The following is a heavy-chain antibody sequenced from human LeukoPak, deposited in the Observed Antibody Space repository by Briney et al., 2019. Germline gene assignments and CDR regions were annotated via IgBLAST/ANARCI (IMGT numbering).Heavy chain of an antibody. CDR2: IIPILGIA. D-gene: IGHD3-3*01. J-gene: IGHJ4*02. Sequence: ASVKVSCKASGGTFSSYTISWVRQAPGQGLEWMGRIIPILGIANYAKKFQGRVTITADKSTSTAYMQLSSLRSEDTAVYYCARISSYDFWSGYFGWGQGTLVTVSS. CDR3: ARISSYDFWSGYFG. V-gene: IGHV1-69*02. CDR1: GGTFSSYT.